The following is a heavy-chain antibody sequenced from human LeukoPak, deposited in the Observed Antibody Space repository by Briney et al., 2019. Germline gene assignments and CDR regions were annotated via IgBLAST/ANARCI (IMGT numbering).Heavy chain of an antibody. CDR3: ARFRGLGYCSCTSCYADY. V-gene: IGHV1-8*01. CDR2: MNPNSGNT. CDR1: GYTFTSYD. D-gene: IGHD2-2*01. J-gene: IGHJ4*02. Sequence: ASVKVSCKASGYTFTSYDINWVRQATGQGLEWMGWMNPNSGNTGYAQKFQGRVTMTRNTSISTAYMELSSLRSEDTAVYYCARFRGLGYCSCTSCYADYWGQGTLVTVSS.